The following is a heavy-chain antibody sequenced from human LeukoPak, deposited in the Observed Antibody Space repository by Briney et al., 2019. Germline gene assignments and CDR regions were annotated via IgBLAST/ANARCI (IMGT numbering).Heavy chain of an antibody. CDR2: ISGDGGTT. Sequence: GGSVSLFCAAGGFIFEACPIHCARQVAGKGLEWVSLISGDGGTTYYADCVKGRFTISRDNRKNSLYLQMDSLRARETAFYYSSKAYYWGQGTLVTVSS. J-gene: IGHJ4*02. CDR1: GFIFEACP. CDR3: SKAYY. V-gene: IGHV3-43*02.